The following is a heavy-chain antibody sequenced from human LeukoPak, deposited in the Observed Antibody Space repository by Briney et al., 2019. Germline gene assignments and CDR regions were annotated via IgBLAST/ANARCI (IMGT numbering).Heavy chain of an antibody. CDR2: MSYSGSS. Sequence: SETLSLTCTVSGGSISNSIYYWGWIRQPPGKGLEWIGSMSYSGSSYYNPSLKSRVTISLDTSKNQFSLKLSSVTAADTAVYYCARAVYDSSGFHSDYWGRGTLVTVSS. J-gene: IGHJ4*02. CDR3: ARAVYDSSGFHSDY. V-gene: IGHV4-39*01. D-gene: IGHD3-22*01. CDR1: GGSISNSIYY.